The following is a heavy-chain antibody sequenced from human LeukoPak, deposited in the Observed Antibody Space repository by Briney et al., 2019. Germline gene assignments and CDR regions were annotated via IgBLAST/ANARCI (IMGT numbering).Heavy chain of an antibody. V-gene: IGHV3-23*01. CDR3: AKAPRDYDFWSGYDYYYMDV. D-gene: IGHD3-3*01. Sequence: GGSLRLSCAASGFTFSSYAMSWVRQAPGKGLEWVSAISGSGGSTYYADSVKGRFTISRDNSKNTLFLQMNSLRAEDTAVYYCAKAPRDYDFWSGYDYYYMDVWGKGTTVTVSS. CDR1: GFTFSSYA. CDR2: ISGSGGST. J-gene: IGHJ6*03.